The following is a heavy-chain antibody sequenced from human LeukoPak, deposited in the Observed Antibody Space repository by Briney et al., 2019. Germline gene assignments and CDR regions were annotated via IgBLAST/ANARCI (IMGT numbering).Heavy chain of an antibody. CDR2: IYYSGST. D-gene: IGHD6-19*01. CDR1: GGSISSYY. J-gene: IGHJ5*02. Sequence: SETLSLTCTVSGGSISSYYWGWIRQPPGKGLEWIGSIYYSGSTYYNPSLKSRVTISVDTSKNQFSLKLSSVTAADTAVYYCARRPGRIAVAGTLATFSWFDPWGQGTLVTVSS. V-gene: IGHV4-39*01. CDR3: ARRPGRIAVAGTLATFSWFDP.